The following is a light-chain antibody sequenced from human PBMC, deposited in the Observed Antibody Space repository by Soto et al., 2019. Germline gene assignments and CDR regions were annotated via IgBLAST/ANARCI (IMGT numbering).Light chain of an antibody. CDR2: DAS. Sequence: DIQMTQSPSSLSASVGDRVTITCRASQSISSYLNWYQQKPGKAPKLLIYDASSLQSGVPSRFSGSGSGTDFTLTRSSRQPEDFATYYCQQSYSTPIFGPGTKVDIK. CDR1: QSISSY. J-gene: IGKJ3*01. CDR3: QQSYSTPI. V-gene: IGKV1-39*01.